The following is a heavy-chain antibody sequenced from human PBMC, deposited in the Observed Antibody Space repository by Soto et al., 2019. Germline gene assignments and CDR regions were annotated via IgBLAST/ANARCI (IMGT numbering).Heavy chain of an antibody. CDR2: INPSGGST. D-gene: IGHD6-19*01. J-gene: IGHJ4*02. CDR3: ARSWAHKYPSAYRSGWEPSGVWTW. V-gene: IGHV1-46*01. CDR1: GYTFTSYY. Sequence: ASVKVSCKASGYTFTSYYMHWVRQAPGQGLEWMGIINPSGGSTSYAQKFQGRVTMTRDTSTSTVYMELSSLRSEDTAGDFCARSWAHKYPSAYRSGWEPSGVWTWGGEGTLFTVSS.